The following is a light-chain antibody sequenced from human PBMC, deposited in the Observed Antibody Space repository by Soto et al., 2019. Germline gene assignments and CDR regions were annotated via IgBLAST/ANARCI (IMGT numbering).Light chain of an antibody. J-gene: IGLJ2*01. CDR3: SSYTSSSLVV. Sequence: QSVLTQPASVSGSPGQSITISCTGTSSDVGGYNYVSWYQQHPGKAPKLMIYDVSNRPSGVSNRFSGSKSGNTASLTISGLHAEDEADYYCSSYTSSSLVVFGGRTKLTVL. CDR2: DVS. V-gene: IGLV2-14*01. CDR1: SSDVGGYNY.